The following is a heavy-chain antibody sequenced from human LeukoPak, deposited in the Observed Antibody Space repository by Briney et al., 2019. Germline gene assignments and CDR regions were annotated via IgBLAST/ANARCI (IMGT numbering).Heavy chain of an antibody. D-gene: IGHD1-1*01. CDR2: IRSNGETT. CDR1: GFTFSRIA. Sequence: GGSLRLSCAASGFTFSRIAMTWVRQAPGKGLEWVSTIRSNGETTYNAHSVKGRFTISRDNSKKTLYLQLNSLRVEEPAIYYCAKGQELDDGVFDSWGQGTLVTVSS. V-gene: IGHV3-23*01. J-gene: IGHJ4*02. CDR3: AKGQELDDGVFDS.